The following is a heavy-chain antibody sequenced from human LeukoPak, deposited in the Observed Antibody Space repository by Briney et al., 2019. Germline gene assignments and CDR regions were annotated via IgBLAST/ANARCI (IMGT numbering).Heavy chain of an antibody. Sequence: SETLSLTCAVSGGSISSGGYSWSWVRQPPGKGLEWIGYIYHSGSTNYNPSLKSRVTISVDTSKNQFSLKLSSVTAADTAVYYCARSAHSQDILTGDAFDIWGQGTMVTVSS. D-gene: IGHD3-9*01. CDR3: ARSAHSQDILTGDAFDI. CDR1: GGSISSGGYS. CDR2: IYHSGST. J-gene: IGHJ3*02. V-gene: IGHV4-30-2*01.